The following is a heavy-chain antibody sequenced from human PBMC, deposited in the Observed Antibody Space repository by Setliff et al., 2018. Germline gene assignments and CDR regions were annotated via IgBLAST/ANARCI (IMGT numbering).Heavy chain of an antibody. CDR2: ISGSGGAT. CDR3: AKYPSNSVYNYFDP. D-gene: IGHD1-7*01. V-gene: IGHV3-23*01. Sequence: GSLRLSCAASGFTFSSYAMTWVRQAPGKGLEWVSGISGSGGATYYAASVKGRFSISRDNSKNTLSLQMSSLRAEDTAIYYCAKYPSNSVYNYFDPWGQGTLVTVSS. J-gene: IGHJ5*02. CDR1: GFTFSSYA.